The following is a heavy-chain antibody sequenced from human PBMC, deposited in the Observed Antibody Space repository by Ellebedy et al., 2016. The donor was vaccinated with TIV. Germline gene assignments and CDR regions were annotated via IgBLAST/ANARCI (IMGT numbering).Heavy chain of an antibody. CDR2: IYYSGST. D-gene: IGHD6-19*01. V-gene: IGHV4-59*12. CDR1: GGSISSYY. Sequence: SETLSLXXTVSGGSISSYYWSWIRQPPGKGLEWIGYIYYSGSTNYNPSLKSRVTISVDTSKNQFSLKLSSVTAADTAVYYCAREGGPYSSGWDEDYWGQGTLVTVSS. CDR3: AREGGPYSSGWDEDY. J-gene: IGHJ4*02.